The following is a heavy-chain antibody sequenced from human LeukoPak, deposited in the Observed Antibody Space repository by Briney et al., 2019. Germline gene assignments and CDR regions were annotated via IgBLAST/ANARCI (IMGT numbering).Heavy chain of an antibody. Sequence: ASVKVSCKASGYTFTSYYMHWVRQAPGQGLEWMGIINPSGGSTSYAQKFQGRVTMTRDTSTSTVYMELSSLRSEDTAVYYCASQRELRLFDYWGQGTLVTVSS. D-gene: IGHD1-26*01. CDR1: GYTFTSYY. J-gene: IGHJ4*02. V-gene: IGHV1-46*01. CDR3: ASQRELRLFDY. CDR2: INPSGGST.